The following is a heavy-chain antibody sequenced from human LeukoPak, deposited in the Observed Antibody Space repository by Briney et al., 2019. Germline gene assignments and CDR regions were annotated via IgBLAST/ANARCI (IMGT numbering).Heavy chain of an antibody. V-gene: IGHV3-9*01. D-gene: IGHD3-22*01. CDR1: GFTFYDYA. Sequence: PGGSLRLSCAASGFTFYDYAMHWVRQAPGKGLECVSGISWNSGSIGYADSVKGRFTISRDNAKNSLYLQMNSLRAEDTALYYCAKANDYYDSSGSFDYWGQGTLVTVSS. J-gene: IGHJ4*02. CDR2: ISWNSGSI. CDR3: AKANDYYDSSGSFDY.